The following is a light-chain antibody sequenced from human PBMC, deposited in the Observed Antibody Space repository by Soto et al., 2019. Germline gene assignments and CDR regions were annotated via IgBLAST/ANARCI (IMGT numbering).Light chain of an antibody. V-gene: IGKV3-15*01. CDR1: QSIGSN. Sequence: EIAMTQSPATLSVSPGERATLSCRASQSIGSNLAWYQQKPGQAPRLLIYGASTRATGIPARFSGSGSGTEFTVNISSVQSKDFAIYYYQQYDKWPPLTLGGGTQVEI. CDR3: QQYDKWPPLT. J-gene: IGKJ4*01. CDR2: GAS.